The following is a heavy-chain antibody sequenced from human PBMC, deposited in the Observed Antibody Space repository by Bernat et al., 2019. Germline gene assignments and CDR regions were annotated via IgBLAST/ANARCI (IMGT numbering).Heavy chain of an antibody. D-gene: IGHD3-3*01. V-gene: IGHV3-7*01. CDR2: IKQDGSEK. CDR3: ASGGYDFWSGYVYSYYYMDV. J-gene: IGHJ6*03. CDR1: GFTFSSYW. Sequence: EVQLVESGGGLVQPGGSLRLSCAASGFTFSSYWMSWVRQAPGKGLEWVANIKQDGSEKYYVDSVKGRFTISRDNAKNSLYLQMNSLRAEDTAVYYCASGGYDFWSGYVYSYYYMDVWGKGTTVTVSS.